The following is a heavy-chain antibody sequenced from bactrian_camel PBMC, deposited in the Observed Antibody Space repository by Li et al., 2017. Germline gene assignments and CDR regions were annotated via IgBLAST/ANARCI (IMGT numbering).Heavy chain of an antibody. J-gene: IGHJ4*01. Sequence: HVQLVESGGGSVQAGGSLRLSCAASNYVISTYCMGWFRQAPGKEREGIAAFTTRARSTEYADSVKGRFTISQDNAKNTVYLQMNSLRPEDTGMYYCAAEPAERWEECGYEYNYWGQGTQVTVS. CDR2: FTTRARST. V-gene: IGHV3-3*01. D-gene: IGHD7*01. CDR3: AAEPAERWEECGYEYNY. CDR1: NYVISTYC.